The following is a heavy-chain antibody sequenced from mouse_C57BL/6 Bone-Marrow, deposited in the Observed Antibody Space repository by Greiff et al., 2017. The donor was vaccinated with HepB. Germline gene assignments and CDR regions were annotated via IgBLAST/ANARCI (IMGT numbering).Heavy chain of an antibody. CDR3: ARNYDWYFDV. CDR1: GFTFSSYA. D-gene: IGHD2-4*01. Sequence: VQLKESGGGLVKPGGSLKLSCAASGFTFSSYAMSWVRQTPEKRLEWVATISDGGSYTYYPDNVKGRFTISRDNAKNHLYLQMSHLKSEDTAMYYCARNYDWYFDVWGTGTTVTVSS. V-gene: IGHV5-4*01. J-gene: IGHJ1*03. CDR2: ISDGGSYT.